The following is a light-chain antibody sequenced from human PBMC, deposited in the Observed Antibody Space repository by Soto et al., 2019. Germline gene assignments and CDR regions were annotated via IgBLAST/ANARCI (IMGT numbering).Light chain of an antibody. V-gene: IGKV3-15*01. Sequence: EIVMTQSPATLSVSPGERATLSCRASQTVSSNLAWYQHRPGQAPRLLIYGASTRATGIPARFSGSGSGTEFTLTISSLQSEDFAVYYWQQYNNYITFGQGTRLEIK. CDR3: QQYNNYIT. CDR2: GAS. J-gene: IGKJ5*01. CDR1: QTVSSN.